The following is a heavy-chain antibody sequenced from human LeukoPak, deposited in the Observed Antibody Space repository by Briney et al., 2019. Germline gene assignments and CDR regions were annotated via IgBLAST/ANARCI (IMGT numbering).Heavy chain of an antibody. CDR3: ARDSQAAAGIYHRYYYYYYMDV. Sequence: PGGSLRLSCAASGFTFSSYGMHWVRQAPGKGLEWVAFIRYDGSNKYYADSVKGRFTISRDNSKNTLYLQMNSLRAEDTAVYYCARDSQAAAGIYHRYYYYYYMDVWGKGTTVTVSS. V-gene: IGHV3-30*02. CDR1: GFTFSSYG. J-gene: IGHJ6*03. CDR2: IRYDGSNK. D-gene: IGHD6-13*01.